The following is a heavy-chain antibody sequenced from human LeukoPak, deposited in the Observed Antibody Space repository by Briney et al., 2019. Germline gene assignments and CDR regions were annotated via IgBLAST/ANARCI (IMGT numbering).Heavy chain of an antibody. CDR2: INHSGST. D-gene: IGHD2-2*01. CDR3: ASLGVNIVVVPAAMEDY. Sequence: SETLSLTCAVYGGSFSGYYWSWIRQPPGKGLEWIGEINHSGSTNYNPSLKSRVTISVDTSKNQFSLKLSSVTAADTAVYYCASLGVNIVVVPAAMEDYWGQGTLVTVSS. V-gene: IGHV4-34*01. CDR1: GGSFSGYY. J-gene: IGHJ4*02.